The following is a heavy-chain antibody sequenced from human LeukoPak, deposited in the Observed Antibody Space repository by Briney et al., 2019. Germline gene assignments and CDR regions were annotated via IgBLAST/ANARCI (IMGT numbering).Heavy chain of an antibody. Sequence: QPGRSLRLSCTASGFSFSSYGMHWVRQAPGKGLEGVAVLWSDGSNKYYADSVKGRFTISRDNSKNTLYLQMNSLRAEDTAVYYCARRLYCSGSSCHTGPDAFDIWGQGTMVTVSS. D-gene: IGHD2-15*01. J-gene: IGHJ3*02. CDR3: ARRLYCSGSSCHTGPDAFDI. V-gene: IGHV3-33*03. CDR1: GFSFSSYG. CDR2: LWSDGSNK.